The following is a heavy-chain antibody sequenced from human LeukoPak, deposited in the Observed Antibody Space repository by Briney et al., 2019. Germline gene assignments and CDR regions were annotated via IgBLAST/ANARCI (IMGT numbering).Heavy chain of an antibody. J-gene: IGHJ6*03. CDR1: GFTLSSYE. CDR2: ISDSSGTI. V-gene: IGHV3-48*03. CDR3: ARDVYYYMDV. Sequence: HSGGSLRLSCAVSGFTLSSYEMNWVRQAPGRGLEWVSYISDSSGTIYCADSVKGRFTISRDNAKNLLYLQMNSLRAEDTAVYYCARDVYYYMDVWGKGTTVTVSS.